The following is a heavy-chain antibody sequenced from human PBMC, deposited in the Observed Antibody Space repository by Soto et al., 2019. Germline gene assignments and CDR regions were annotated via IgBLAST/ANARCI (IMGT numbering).Heavy chain of an antibody. V-gene: IGHV3-7*03. CDR3: ARDLQLLWFGELLYYGMDV. Sequence: QPGGSLRLSCAASGFTFSSYWMSWVRQAPGKGLEWVANIKQDGSEKYYVDSAKGRFTISRDNAKNSLYLQMNSLRAEDTAVYYCARDLQLLWFGELLYYGMDVWGQGTTVTVSS. D-gene: IGHD3-10*01. CDR1: GFTFSSYW. J-gene: IGHJ6*02. CDR2: IKQDGSEK.